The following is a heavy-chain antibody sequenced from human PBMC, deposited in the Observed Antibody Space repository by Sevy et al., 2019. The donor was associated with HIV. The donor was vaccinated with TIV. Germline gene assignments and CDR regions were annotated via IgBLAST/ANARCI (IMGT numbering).Heavy chain of an antibody. CDR2: VKSKTDGETT. D-gene: IGHD2-21*02. CDR1: GLYFSNAW. Sequence: GGSLRLSCAASGLYFSNAWMSCVRQAPGKGLEWVGRVKSKTDGETTEYGAPVKDRFTISRDDSKRTVFLQMNSLKIDDTGVYYCTAGSLGDPTAAWGQGTTVTVSS. V-gene: IGHV3-15*01. J-gene: IGHJ5*02. CDR3: TAGSLGDPTAA.